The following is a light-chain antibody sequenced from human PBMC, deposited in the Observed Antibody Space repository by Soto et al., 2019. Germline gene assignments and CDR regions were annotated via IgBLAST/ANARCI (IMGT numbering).Light chain of an antibody. CDR3: QQYNSYPRT. CDR2: DAS. Sequence: DIQMTQSPSTLSASVGDRVTITCRASQSVSSWLAWYQQKPGKAPKFLIYDASSLESGVPSRFSGSGSGTEFTLTISSLQPVDFATYYCQQYNSYPRTFGQGTKVEIK. J-gene: IGKJ1*01. CDR1: QSVSSW. V-gene: IGKV1-5*01.